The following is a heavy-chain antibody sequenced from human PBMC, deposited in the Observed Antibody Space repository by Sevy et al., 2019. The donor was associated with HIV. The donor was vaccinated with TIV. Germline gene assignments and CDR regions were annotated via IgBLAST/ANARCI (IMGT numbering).Heavy chain of an antibody. J-gene: IGHJ5*02. CDR1: DGSISSGGYY. CDR2: IYYSGST. Sequence: SETLSLTCTVSDGSISSGGYYWSWIRQHPGKGLEWIGYIYYSGSTYYNPSLKSRVTISVDTSKNQFSLKLSSVTAADTAVYYCARESRRGKQHNWFDPWGQGTLVTVSS. CDR3: ARESRRGKQHNWFDP. D-gene: IGHD1-1*01. V-gene: IGHV4-31*03.